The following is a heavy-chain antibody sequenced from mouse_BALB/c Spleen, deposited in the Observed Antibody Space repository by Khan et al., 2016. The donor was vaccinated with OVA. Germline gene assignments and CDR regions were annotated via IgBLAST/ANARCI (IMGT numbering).Heavy chain of an antibody. V-gene: IGHV5-17*02. CDR1: GFTISTYG. CDR2: ISSGSSTI. CDR3: ATAECNVTWSFDF. D-gene: IGHD2-1*01. Sequence: LVQSGGSRKLSCAASGFTISTYGMHWVRQAPEKGLEWVAYISSGSSTIYSVDTVNGRFTISRDNPKSTLFLQMTSLVPEDTAMYDCATAECNVTWSFDFWGAGTSVTVSA. J-gene: IGHJ1*01.